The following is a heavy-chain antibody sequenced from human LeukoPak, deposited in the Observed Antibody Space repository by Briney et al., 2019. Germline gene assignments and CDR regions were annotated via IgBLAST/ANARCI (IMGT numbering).Heavy chain of an antibody. D-gene: IGHD3-22*01. CDR2: IDWDDDK. J-gene: IGHJ4*02. V-gene: IGHV2-70*11. CDR3: ARDKGYDSSGYYDY. CDR1: GFSLSTSGMC. Sequence: SGPALVKPTQTLTLTCTFSGFSLSTSGMCVSWIRQPPGKALEWLARIDWDDDKYYSTSLKTRLTISKDTSKNQVVLTMTNMDPVDTATYYCARDKGYDSSGYYDYWGQGTLVTVSS.